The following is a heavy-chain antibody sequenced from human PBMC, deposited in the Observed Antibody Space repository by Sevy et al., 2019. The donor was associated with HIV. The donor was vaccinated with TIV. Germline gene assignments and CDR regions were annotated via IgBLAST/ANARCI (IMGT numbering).Heavy chain of an antibody. CDR2: ISYDGSNK. Sequence: GGSLRLSCAASGFTFSSYAMHWVRQAPGKGLEWVAVISYDGSNKYYADSVKGRFTSSRDNSKNTLYLQMNSLRAEDTAVYYCERDYYLIWGQGTMVTVSS. J-gene: IGHJ3*02. D-gene: IGHD3-22*01. CDR1: GFTFSSYA. V-gene: IGHV3-30-3*01. CDR3: ERDYYLI.